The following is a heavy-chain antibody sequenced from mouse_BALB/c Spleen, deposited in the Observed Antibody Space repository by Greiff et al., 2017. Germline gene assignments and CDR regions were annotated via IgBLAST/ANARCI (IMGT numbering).Heavy chain of an antibody. J-gene: IGHJ4*01. CDR3: TRSDGYYAMDY. Sequence: QVQLQQPGAELVKPGASVKLSCKASGYTFTSYYMYWVKQRPGQGLEWIGGINPSNGGTNFNEKFKSKATLTVDKSSSTAYMQLSSLTSEDSAVYYCTRSDGYYAMDYWGQGTSVTVSA. CDR2: INPSNGGT. D-gene: IGHD2-3*01. V-gene: IGHV1S81*02. CDR1: GYTFTSYY.